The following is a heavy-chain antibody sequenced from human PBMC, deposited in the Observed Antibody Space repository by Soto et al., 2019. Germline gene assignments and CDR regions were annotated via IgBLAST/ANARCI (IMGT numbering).Heavy chain of an antibody. CDR1: GFTFDDYT. V-gene: IGHV3-43*01. D-gene: IGHD5-12*01. Sequence: GGSLRLSCAASGFTFDDYTMHWVRQAPGEGLEWVSLISWDGYSTYYTDSVKGRFTISRDNSRNSLYLQMNSLRTEDTSLYYCAKDIAYRRYGRFAPWGLGTLVTVSS. CDR3: AKDIAYRRYGRFAP. CDR2: ISWDGYST. J-gene: IGHJ5*02.